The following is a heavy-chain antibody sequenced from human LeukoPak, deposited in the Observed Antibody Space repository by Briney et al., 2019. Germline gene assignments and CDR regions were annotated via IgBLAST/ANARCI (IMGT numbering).Heavy chain of an antibody. CDR2: INANSGGT. Sequence: ASVKVSCKASGCTFSDYFMHWVRQAPGQGLEWMGWINANSGGTIYAQKFQGRVTMTRDTSISTAYMDLSRLRSDDTAVYYCARDGTGVDSWGQGTLVTVSS. V-gene: IGHV1-2*02. CDR1: GCTFSDYF. D-gene: IGHD1/OR15-1a*01. CDR3: ARDGTGVDS. J-gene: IGHJ4*02.